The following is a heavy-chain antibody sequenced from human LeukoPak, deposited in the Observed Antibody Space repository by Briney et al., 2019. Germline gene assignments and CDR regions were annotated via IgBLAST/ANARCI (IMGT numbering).Heavy chain of an antibody. V-gene: IGHV4-61*08. CDR1: GGSISSGGYY. CDR3: ARDRGDFWSYYYYYYMDV. J-gene: IGHJ6*03. CDR2: IYYSGST. D-gene: IGHD3-3*01. Sequence: PSQTLSLTCTVSGGSISSGGYYWSWIRQPPGKGLEWIGYIYYSGSTNYNPSLKSRVTISVDTSKNQFSLKLSSVTAADTAVYYCARDRGDFWSYYYYYYMDVWGKGTTVTVSS.